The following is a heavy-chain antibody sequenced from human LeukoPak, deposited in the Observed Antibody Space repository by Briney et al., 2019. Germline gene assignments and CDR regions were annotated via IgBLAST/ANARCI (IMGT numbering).Heavy chain of an antibody. D-gene: IGHD3-22*01. CDR1: GGSISTYY. CDR2: IYYSGST. Sequence: SETLFLTCTVSGGSISTYYWSWIRQSPGKGLECIGYIYYSGSTNYNPSLKSRVTISVDTSKNQFSLKLSSVTAADTAVYYCARFPSYDPHRMDVWGQGTTVTVSS. J-gene: IGHJ6*02. CDR3: ARFPSYDPHRMDV. V-gene: IGHV4-59*01.